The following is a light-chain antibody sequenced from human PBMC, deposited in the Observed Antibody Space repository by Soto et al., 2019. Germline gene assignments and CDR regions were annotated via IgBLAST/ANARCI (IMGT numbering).Light chain of an antibody. CDR3: AAWDDSLTGHYV. J-gene: IGLJ1*01. Sequence: QSVLTQPPSASGAPGQRVTILGSGSSSNTGSSTVNWYQHLPGTAPKLIIFSNNERPPGVPDRFSASKSGTSASLAISGLQSEDEAAYFCAAWDDSLTGHYVFGSGTKVTVL. CDR1: SSNTGSST. CDR2: SNN. V-gene: IGLV1-44*01.